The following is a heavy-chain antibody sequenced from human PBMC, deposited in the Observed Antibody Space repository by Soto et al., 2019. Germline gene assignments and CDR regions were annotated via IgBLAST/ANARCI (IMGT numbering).Heavy chain of an antibody. CDR3: ARDDGIVGATEGYYFDY. J-gene: IGHJ4*02. CDR2: ISSSSSTI. V-gene: IGHV3-48*02. CDR1: GFTFSSYS. Sequence: GGSLRLSCAASGFTFSSYSMNWVRQAPGKGLEWVPYISSSSSTIYYADSVKGRFTISRDNAKNSLYLQMNSLRDEDTAVYYCARDDGIVGATEGYYFDYWGQGTLVTVSS. D-gene: IGHD1-26*01.